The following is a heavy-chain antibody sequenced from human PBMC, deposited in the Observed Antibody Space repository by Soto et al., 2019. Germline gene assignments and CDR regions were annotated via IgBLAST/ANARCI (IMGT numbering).Heavy chain of an antibody. CDR1: GGSISSSSYY. Sequence: QLQLHESGPGLVKPSETLSLTCNVSGGSISSSSYYWGWIRQPPGKGLEWIGNVYYSVTTYYNPSLKSRRTISVDTSKNQFSLKLSSVTAADTAVYYCARRRASSNYYFDYWGQGTLVTVSS. D-gene: IGHD4-4*01. CDR3: ARRRASSNYYFDY. V-gene: IGHV4-39*01. CDR2: VYYSVTT. J-gene: IGHJ4*02.